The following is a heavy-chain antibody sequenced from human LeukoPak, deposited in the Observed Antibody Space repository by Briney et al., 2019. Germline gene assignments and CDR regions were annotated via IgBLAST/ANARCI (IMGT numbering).Heavy chain of an antibody. CDR2: IKEDGSEI. V-gene: IGHV3-7*01. D-gene: IGHD3-10*01. J-gene: IGHJ4*02. Sequence: GGSLRLSCTGSGFNVSSDYMSWVRQAPGKGLEWVANIKEDGSEIYYVDAVKGRFSISRDNAKTSLYLQMRSLSVADTGLYYCVTDQTGRHPYFFDYWGQGTLVTVSS. CDR1: GFNVSSDY. CDR3: VTDQTGRHPYFFDY.